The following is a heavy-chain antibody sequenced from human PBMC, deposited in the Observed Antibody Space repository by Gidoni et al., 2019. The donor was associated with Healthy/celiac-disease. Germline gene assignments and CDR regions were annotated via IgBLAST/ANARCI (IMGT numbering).Heavy chain of an antibody. J-gene: IGHJ5*02. V-gene: IGHV5-10-1*03. CDR2: RDPSDSYT. Sequence: EVQLVQSGAAVTKHGESLRISCKVSVYIFPRYWISWVRQMPGKGLEWMGRRDPSDSYTNYSQSFQGNVTISADKSISNDYLQWSSLKASDTAMYYCARHGALLRFLEVDWFDPWGQGTLVTVSS. D-gene: IGHD3-3*01. CDR1: VYIFPRYW. CDR3: ARHGALLRFLEVDWFDP.